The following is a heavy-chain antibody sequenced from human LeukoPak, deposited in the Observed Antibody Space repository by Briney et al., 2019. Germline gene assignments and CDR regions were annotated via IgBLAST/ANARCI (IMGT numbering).Heavy chain of an antibody. CDR2: INPSAGST. V-gene: IGHV1-46*01. Sequence: ASVKVSCKASEYTFTSYYMHWVRQAPGQGLEWMGIINPSAGSTSYAQKFQGRVTMTRDTSTSTVYMELSSLRSEDTAVYYCAAVVAATLGNYWGQGTLVTVST. J-gene: IGHJ4*02. CDR3: AAVVAATLGNY. D-gene: IGHD2-15*01. CDR1: EYTFTSYY.